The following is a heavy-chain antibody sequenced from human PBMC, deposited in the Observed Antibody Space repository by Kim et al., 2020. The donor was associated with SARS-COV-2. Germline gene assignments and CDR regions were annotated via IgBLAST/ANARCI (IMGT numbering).Heavy chain of an antibody. CDR2: ITSGGNYL. Sequence: GGSLRLSCAASGFTFSSYSMNWVRQAPGKGLEWVSSITSGGNYLYYADSVKGRFTISRDDAKSSLYLQMNSLRAEDTAVYYCGGVTTPYWGQGTLVTVSS. CDR3: GGVTTPY. J-gene: IGHJ4*02. V-gene: IGHV3-21*01. D-gene: IGHD4-17*01. CDR1: GFTFSSYS.